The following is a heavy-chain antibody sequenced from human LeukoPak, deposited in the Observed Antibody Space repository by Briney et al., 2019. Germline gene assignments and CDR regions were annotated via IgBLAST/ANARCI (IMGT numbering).Heavy chain of an antibody. V-gene: IGHV3-53*01. CDR3: ASVPSYSAPSTAAFDI. D-gene: IGHD2-21*01. Sequence: PGGSLRLSCAASGFTFSSYDMTWVRQAPGRGLEGVSVIYSGGSTYYADSVKGRFTISRDNSKNTLYLQMNSLRAEDTAVYYCASVPSYSAPSTAAFDIWGQGTMVTVSS. CDR1: GFTFSSYD. CDR2: IYSGGST. J-gene: IGHJ3*02.